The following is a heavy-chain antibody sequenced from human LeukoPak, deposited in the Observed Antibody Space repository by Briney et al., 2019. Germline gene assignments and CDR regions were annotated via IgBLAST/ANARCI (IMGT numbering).Heavy chain of an antibody. D-gene: IGHD5-12*01. CDR1: GGSISSDY. V-gene: IGHV4-59*01. Sequence: SETLSLTCPVSGGSISSDYWSWIRQPPGKGLEWIGYISYNGITNYNPSLKSRLTMSVDTSKSQFSLKLSSLTAADTAVYYCARDRVDIFGPRFDPWGPGTLVTVSS. CDR3: ARDRVDIFGPRFDP. CDR2: ISYNGIT. J-gene: IGHJ5*02.